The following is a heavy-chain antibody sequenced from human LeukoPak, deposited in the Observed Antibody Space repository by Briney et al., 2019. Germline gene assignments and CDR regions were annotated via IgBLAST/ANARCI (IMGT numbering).Heavy chain of an antibody. CDR1: GGSISSYY. CDR3: VSYVIAAAGRGAFDI. J-gene: IGHJ3*02. V-gene: IGHV4-4*07. Sequence: SETLSLTCTVSGGSISSYYWSWIRQPAGKGLEWIGRIYTSGSTNYNPSLKSRVTMSVDTSKNQFSLKLSSVTAADTAVYYCVSYVIAAAGRGAFDIWGQGTMVTVSS. D-gene: IGHD6-13*01. CDR2: IYTSGST.